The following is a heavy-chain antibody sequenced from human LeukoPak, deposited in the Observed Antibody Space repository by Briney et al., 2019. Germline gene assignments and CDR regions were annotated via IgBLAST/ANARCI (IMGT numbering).Heavy chain of an antibody. V-gene: IGHV3-7*01. CDR1: GFTFSDHW. Sequence: GGSLRLSCAASGFTFSDHWMSWVRQAPGKGLEWVAHIKQDGSEKYYVDSVKGRFTISRDNAKNSLYLQMNSLRAEDTAVYYCARDKGNLEWFSYYYYGMDVWGQGTTVTVSS. D-gene: IGHD3-3*01. CDR3: ARDKGNLEWFSYYYYGMDV. J-gene: IGHJ6*02. CDR2: IKQDGSEK.